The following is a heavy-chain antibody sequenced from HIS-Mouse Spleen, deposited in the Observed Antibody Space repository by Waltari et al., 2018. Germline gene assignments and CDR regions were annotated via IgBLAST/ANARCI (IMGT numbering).Heavy chain of an antibody. D-gene: IGHD6-6*01. V-gene: IGHV3-66*01. CDR3: ARGARDAFDI. Sequence: VLLVESGGGLVQPGGYLRLSCAASGCAGSSNYMRWVRQAPGKGLEWVSVIYSGGSTYYADSVKGRFTISRDNSKNTLYLQMNSLRAEDTAVYYCARGARDAFDIWGQGTMVTVSS. J-gene: IGHJ3*02. CDR2: IYSGGST. CDR1: GCAGSSNY.